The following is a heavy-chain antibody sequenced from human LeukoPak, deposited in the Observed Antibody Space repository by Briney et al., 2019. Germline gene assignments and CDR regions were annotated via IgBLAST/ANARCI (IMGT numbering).Heavy chain of an antibody. D-gene: IGHD2-21*01. CDR1: GGSISSGGYS. Sequence: SQTLSLTCAVSGGSISSGGYSWSWIRQPPGKGLEWIGYIYHSGSTYYNPSLKSRVTISVDRSKNQFSLKLSSVTAADTAVYYCARGLGDSDAFDIWGQGTMVAVSS. J-gene: IGHJ3*02. V-gene: IGHV4-30-2*01. CDR3: ARGLGDSDAFDI. CDR2: IYHSGST.